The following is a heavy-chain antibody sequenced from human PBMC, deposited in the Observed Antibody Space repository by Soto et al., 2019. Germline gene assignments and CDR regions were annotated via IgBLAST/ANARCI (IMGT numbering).Heavy chain of an antibody. V-gene: IGHV3-30*18. CDR1: GFMFSSYG. CDR3: AKQYTDLVIGAFDV. D-gene: IGHD2-2*01. J-gene: IGHJ3*01. CDR2: ISYGGTYK. Sequence: GGSLRLSCAASGFMFSSYGIHWVRQAPGRGLEWVAVISYGGTYKYYADSVKGRFTLSRDNSENTVSLQMNSLRPEDTAVYYCAKQYTDLVIGAFDVWGPGAMVTVSS.